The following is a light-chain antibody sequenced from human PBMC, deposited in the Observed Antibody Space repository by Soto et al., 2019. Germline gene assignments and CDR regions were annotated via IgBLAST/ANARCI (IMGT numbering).Light chain of an antibody. Sequence: QSVLTQPASGSGSPGQSITISCTGTSSDVGGYKYVSWYQQHPGKAPKLMIYEVSNRPSGVSNRFSGSKSGDTASLTISGLQSEEEADYYCCSYISSSTPYVFGTGTKVTVL. J-gene: IGLJ1*01. CDR1: SSDVGGYKY. CDR3: CSYISSSTPYV. CDR2: EVS. V-gene: IGLV2-14*01.